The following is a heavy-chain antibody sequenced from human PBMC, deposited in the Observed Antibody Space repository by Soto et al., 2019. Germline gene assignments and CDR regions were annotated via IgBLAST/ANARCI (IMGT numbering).Heavy chain of an antibody. CDR2: IYYSGST. CDR1: GGSISSGGYY. J-gene: IGHJ3*02. D-gene: IGHD3-3*01. CDR3: ARDRGYYVYWSGYPPSGFYI. Sequence: SETLSLTCTVSGGSISSGGYYWSWIRQHPGKGLEWIGYIYYSGSTYYNPSLKSRVTISVDTSKNQFSLKLSSVTAADTAVYYCARDRGYYVYWSGYPPSGFYIWGQGTMVTVSS. V-gene: IGHV4-31*03.